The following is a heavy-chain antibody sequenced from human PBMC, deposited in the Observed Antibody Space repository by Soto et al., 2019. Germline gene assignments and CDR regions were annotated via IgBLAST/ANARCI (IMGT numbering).Heavy chain of an antibody. CDR1: GYTFTGYQ. CDR2: VKPFNGVT. V-gene: IGHV1-2*02. D-gene: IGHD3-9*01. J-gene: IGHJ5*02. CDR3: TRAVSPYYDNPAGTWSDP. Sequence: VASVKVSCKASGYTFTGYQVHWVRQAPGQGLVWMGSVKPFNGVTNVAQKFQGRVTLTGDTSNNTAYMELSRLTPDDTAVYFCTRAVSPYYDNPAGTWSDPWGQGSLVTVSS.